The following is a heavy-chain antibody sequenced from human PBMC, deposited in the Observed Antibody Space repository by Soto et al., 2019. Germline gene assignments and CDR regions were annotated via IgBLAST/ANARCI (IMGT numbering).Heavy chain of an antibody. J-gene: IGHJ4*02. CDR3: ARESQYTFDS. CDR2: IYYSGTT. Sequence: QVQLQESGPGLVKPSETLSLTCTVSGGSIKNYYWTWIRKSPGKGLEWIGYIYYSGTTNYNPSLQSRVTMSLDTSRNQFSLKLSSVTAADTALYYCARESQYTFDSWGQGTLVTVSS. D-gene: IGHD6-6*01. V-gene: IGHV4-59*01. CDR1: GGSIKNYY.